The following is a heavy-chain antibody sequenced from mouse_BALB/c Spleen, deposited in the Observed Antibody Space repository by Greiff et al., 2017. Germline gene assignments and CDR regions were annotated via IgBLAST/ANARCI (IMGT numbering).Heavy chain of an antibody. V-gene: IGHV3-2*02. D-gene: IGHD4-1*01. CDR2: ISYSGST. Sequence: EVKLQESGPGLVKPSQSLSLTCTVTGYSITSDYAWNWIRQFPGNKLEWMGYISYSGSTSYNPSLKSRISITRDTSKNQFFLQLNSVTTEDTATYYCARSPPGAMDYWGQGTSVTVSS. CDR1: GYSITSDYA. CDR3: ARSPPGAMDY. J-gene: IGHJ4*01.